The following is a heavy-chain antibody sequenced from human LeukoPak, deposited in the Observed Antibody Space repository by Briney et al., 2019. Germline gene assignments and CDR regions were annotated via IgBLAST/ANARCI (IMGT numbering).Heavy chain of an antibody. D-gene: IGHD3-10*01. J-gene: IGHJ6*03. CDR1: GGSISSSSYY. CDR3: ARVFLMVRGVISQPYYYYMDV. Sequence: PSETLSLTCTVSGGSISSSSYYWGWIRQPPGKGLEWIGSIYYSGSTYYNPSLKSRVTISVDTSKNQFSLKLSSVTAADTAVYYCARVFLMVRGVISQPYYYYMDVWGKGTTVTVSS. V-gene: IGHV4-39*07. CDR2: IYYSGST.